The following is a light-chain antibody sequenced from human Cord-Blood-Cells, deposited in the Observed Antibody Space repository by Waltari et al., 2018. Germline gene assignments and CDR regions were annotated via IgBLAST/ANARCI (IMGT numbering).Light chain of an antibody. J-gene: IGLJ2*01. CDR1: SSDVGSYNL. CDR2: AGS. CDR3: CSYAGSSTVV. V-gene: IGLV2-23*01. Sequence: QSALTQPASVSGSPGQSITISCTGTSSDVGSYNLVSWYQQHPGKAPKLMIYAGSKRLSGGSNRFSGSKSGNTASLTISGLQAEDEADYYCCSYAGSSTVVFGGGTKLTVL.